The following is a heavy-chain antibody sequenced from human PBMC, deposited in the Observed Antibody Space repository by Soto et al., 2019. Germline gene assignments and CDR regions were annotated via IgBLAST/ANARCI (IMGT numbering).Heavy chain of an antibody. Sequence: EMQLVESGGGLVQPGGSLRLFCAASGFTFTNYAMTWVRQAPGKGLEWVATITPTGATFYGDTVKGRFTISRDNSRSTVFLQMNSLRAEDTAMYYCARTDKFNSQSSGWANRFDYWGQGTLVTVSS. CDR1: GFTFTNYA. J-gene: IGHJ4*02. D-gene: IGHD6-19*01. CDR2: ITPTGAT. CDR3: ARTDKFNSQSSGWANRFDY. V-gene: IGHV3-23*04.